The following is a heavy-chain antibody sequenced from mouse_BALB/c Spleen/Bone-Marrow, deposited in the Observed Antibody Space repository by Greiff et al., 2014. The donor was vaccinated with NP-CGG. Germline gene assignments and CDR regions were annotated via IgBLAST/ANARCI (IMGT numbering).Heavy chain of an antibody. D-gene: IGHD2-1*01. CDR1: GFTFSDYY. V-gene: IGHV5-12*02. Sequence: EVQLVESGGGLVQPGGSLKLSCATSGFTFSDYYMYWVRQTPEKRLEWVAYISNGGGSTYYPDTVKGRFTISRDNAKNTLYLQMSRLKSEDTAMYYCARHLYGNYGAMDYWSQGTSVTVSS. CDR3: ARHLYGNYGAMDY. J-gene: IGHJ4*01. CDR2: ISNGGGST.